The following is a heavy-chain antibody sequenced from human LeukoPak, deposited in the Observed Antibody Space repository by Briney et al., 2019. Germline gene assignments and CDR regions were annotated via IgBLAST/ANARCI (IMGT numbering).Heavy chain of an antibody. CDR1: GFTFSNYA. J-gene: IGHJ4*02. V-gene: IGHV3-30-3*01. D-gene: IGHD3-10*01. CDR3: ARDLSGSYMSDY. Sequence: GGSLRLSCAASGFTFSNYAMHWARQAPGKGLEWVAFISHDRSNSCHADSVKGRFTISRDNSKNTLYLQMDSLTDEDTAVYYCARDLSGSYMSDYWGQGTLVTVSS. CDR2: ISHDRSNS.